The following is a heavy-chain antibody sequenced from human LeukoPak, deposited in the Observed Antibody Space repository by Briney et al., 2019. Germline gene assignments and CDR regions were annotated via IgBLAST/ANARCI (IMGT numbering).Heavy chain of an antibody. J-gene: IGHJ4*02. Sequence: GGSLRLSCAASGFTFSGSAMHWVRQASGKGLEWVGRIRSKANSYATAYAASVKGRFTISRDDSQNTAYLQMNSLETEDTAVYYCTSLAYPTRRYNSSWSDFDYWGQGTLVTVSS. CDR3: TSLAYPTRRYNSSWSDFDY. CDR2: IRSKANSYAT. D-gene: IGHD6-13*01. CDR1: GFTFSGSA. V-gene: IGHV3-73*01.